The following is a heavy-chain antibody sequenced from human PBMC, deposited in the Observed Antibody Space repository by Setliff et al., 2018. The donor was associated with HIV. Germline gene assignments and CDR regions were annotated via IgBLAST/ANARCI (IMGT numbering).Heavy chain of an antibody. Sequence: SETLSLTCALSGYTISSGYYWAWIRQPPGKGLEWVGRISYGGGTHYNPSLRSRVIISMDTSKNQFSLKLSSVTAADTAVYYCARDRYTYAYLDYWGQGTLVTVSS. D-gene: IGHD5-18*01. CDR1: GYTISSGYY. J-gene: IGHJ4*02. CDR3: ARDRYTYAYLDY. V-gene: IGHV4-38-2*02. CDR2: ISYGGGT.